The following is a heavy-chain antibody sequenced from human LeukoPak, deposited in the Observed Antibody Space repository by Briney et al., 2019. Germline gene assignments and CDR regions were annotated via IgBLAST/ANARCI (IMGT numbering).Heavy chain of an antibody. Sequence: GGTLRLSCAASGFTFSSYGMSWVRQAPGKGLEWVSAISGGGGSTHYADSVKGRFTFSRDNSKNTVYLQMNSLRAEDTAVYYCAKGRELDSVLVTAYCWGQGTLVTVSS. V-gene: IGHV3-23*01. CDR1: GFTFSSYG. D-gene: IGHD2-21*02. CDR3: AKGRELDSVLVTAYC. CDR2: ISGGGGST. J-gene: IGHJ4*02.